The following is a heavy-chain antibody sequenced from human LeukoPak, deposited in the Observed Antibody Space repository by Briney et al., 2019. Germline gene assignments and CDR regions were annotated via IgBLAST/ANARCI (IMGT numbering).Heavy chain of an antibody. CDR1: GFTFRNYA. Sequence: GGSLRLSCAASGFTFRNYAMNWVRQAPGKGLEWVSGISGSGGSAYYADSVKGRFTISRDNSKNTLYLQMNSLRAEDTAVYYCRYFLPHFGYWGQGTLVTVSS. CDR2: ISGSGGSA. CDR3: RYFLPHFGY. V-gene: IGHV3-23*01. D-gene: IGHD2/OR15-2a*01. J-gene: IGHJ4*02.